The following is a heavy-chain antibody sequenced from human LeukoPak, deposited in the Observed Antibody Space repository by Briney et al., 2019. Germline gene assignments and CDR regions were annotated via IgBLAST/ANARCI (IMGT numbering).Heavy chain of an antibody. J-gene: IGHJ4*02. CDR1: GFTFSSYW. D-gene: IGHD3-22*01. CDR2: IKQDGSEK. Sequence: GGSLRLSCAASGFTFSSYWMSWVRQAPGKGLEWVANIKQDGSEKYYVDSVKGRFTISRDNAKNSLYLQMNSLRAEDTAVYYCARLSYDSSGSYYQRHFGYWGQGTLVTVSS. CDR3: ARLSYDSSGSYYQRHFGY. V-gene: IGHV3-7*01.